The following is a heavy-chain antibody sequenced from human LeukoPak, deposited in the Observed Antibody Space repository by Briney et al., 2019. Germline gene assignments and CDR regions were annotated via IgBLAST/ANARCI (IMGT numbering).Heavy chain of an antibody. CDR1: GGSITSSNYY. Sequence: PSETLSPTCTVSGGSITSSNYYWGWIRQPPGKGLEWIGWIYYSGSTYYNPSLKSRVTISVDTSQNQFSLKLPSVTAADTAVYYCARHSYYSDSSGFYYHFDYWGQGTLVTVSS. V-gene: IGHV4-39*01. CDR3: ARHSYYSDSSGFYYHFDY. D-gene: IGHD3-22*01. J-gene: IGHJ4*02. CDR2: IYYSGST.